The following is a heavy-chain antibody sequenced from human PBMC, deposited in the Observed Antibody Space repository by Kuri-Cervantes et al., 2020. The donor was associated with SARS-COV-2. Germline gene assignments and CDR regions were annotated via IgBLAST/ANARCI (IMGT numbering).Heavy chain of an antibody. D-gene: IGHD5-24*01. Sequence: GESLKISCAASGFTFSNYAMSWVRQAPGKGLEWVSAISGSGGSTYYADSVKGRFTISRDNSKNTLYLQMNSLRAEDTAVYYCARRWLQLFGAFDIWGQGTMVTVSS. CDR1: GFTFSNYA. J-gene: IGHJ3*02. V-gene: IGHV3-23*01. CDR3: ARRWLQLFGAFDI. CDR2: ISGSGGST.